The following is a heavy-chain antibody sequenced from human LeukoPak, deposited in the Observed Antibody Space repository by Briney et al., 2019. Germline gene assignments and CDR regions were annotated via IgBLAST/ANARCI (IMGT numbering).Heavy chain of an antibody. D-gene: IGHD3-22*01. CDR2: FDPEDGET. Sequence: ASVKVSCKVSGYTLTELSMHWVRQAPGKGLEWMVGFDPEDGETIYAQKFQGRVTMTEDTSTDTAYMELSSLRSEDTAVYYCATALVTMIEGEFDYWGQGTLVTVSS. CDR3: ATALVTMIEGEFDY. J-gene: IGHJ4*02. V-gene: IGHV1-24*01. CDR1: GYTLTELS.